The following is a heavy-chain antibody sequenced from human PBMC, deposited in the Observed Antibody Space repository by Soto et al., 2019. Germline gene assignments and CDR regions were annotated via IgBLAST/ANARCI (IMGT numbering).Heavy chain of an antibody. D-gene: IGHD6-19*01. J-gene: IGHJ3*02. CDR3: ATVRAVAALYDAFDI. V-gene: IGHV1-24*01. CDR1: GYTLTELS. CDR2: FDPEDGET. Sequence: QVQLVQSGAEVKKPGASVKVSCKVSGYTLTELSMHWVRQAPGKGLEWMGGFDPEDGETIYAQKFQGRVTMTEATSTDTAYMELSSLRSEGTAVYYCATVRAVAALYDAFDIWGQGTLVTVSS.